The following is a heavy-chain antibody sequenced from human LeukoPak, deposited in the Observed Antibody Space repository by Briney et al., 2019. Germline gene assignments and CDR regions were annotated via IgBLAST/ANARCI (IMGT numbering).Heavy chain of an antibody. CDR2: ISYDGSNK. D-gene: IGHD4-17*01. J-gene: IGHJ4*02. CDR1: GFTFSSYA. CDR3: ARSNYGDYAPLDY. Sequence: GGSLRLSCAASGFTFSSYAMHWVRQAPGKGLEWVAVISYDGSNKYYADPVKGRFTISRDNSKNTLYLQMNSLRAEDTAVYYCARSNYGDYAPLDYWGQGTLVTVSS. V-gene: IGHV3-30*04.